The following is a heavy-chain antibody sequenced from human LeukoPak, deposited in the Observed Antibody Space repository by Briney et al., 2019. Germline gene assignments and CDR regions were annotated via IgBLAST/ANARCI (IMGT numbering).Heavy chain of an antibody. CDR1: GFTFSSYW. CDR2: INSDGSST. Sequence: GGSLRLSCAASGFTFSSYWMHWVRQAPGKGLVWVSRINSDGSSTSYADSVKGRFTISRDNAKNTLCLQMNSLRAEDTAVYYCAREGVWRQQLVDYYYGMDVWGQGTTVTVPS. CDR3: AREGVWRQQLVDYYYGMDV. D-gene: IGHD6-13*01. V-gene: IGHV3-74*01. J-gene: IGHJ6*02.